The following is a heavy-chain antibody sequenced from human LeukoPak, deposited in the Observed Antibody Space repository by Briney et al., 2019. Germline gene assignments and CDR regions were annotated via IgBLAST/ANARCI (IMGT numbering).Heavy chain of an antibody. D-gene: IGHD3-3*01. CDR1: GYTFTSYG. V-gene: IGHV1-18*01. Sequence: GASVKVSCNASGYTFTSYGISWVRHAPGQGLEWMGWISAYNGNTIYAQKLQGRVTMTTDTSTSTAYMELRSLRSDDTAVYYCARTYDFWSGYQDYYYYYYGMDVWGQGTTVTVSS. CDR3: ARTYDFWSGYQDYYYYYYGMDV. CDR2: ISAYNGNT. J-gene: IGHJ6*02.